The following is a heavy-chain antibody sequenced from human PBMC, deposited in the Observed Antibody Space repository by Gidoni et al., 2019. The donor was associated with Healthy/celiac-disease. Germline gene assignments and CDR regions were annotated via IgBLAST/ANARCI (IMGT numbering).Heavy chain of an antibody. D-gene: IGHD1-26*01. CDR2: ISSSSSTI. V-gene: IGHV3-48*02. Sequence: EVQLVESGGGLVQPGGSLRLSCAASGFTFSSYSMNWVRQAPGKGLEWVSYISSSSSTIYYADSVKGRFTISRDNAKNSLYLQMNSLRDEDTAVYYCARDQGRQVGYYGMDVWGQGTTVTVSS. CDR1: GFTFSSYS. CDR3: ARDQGRQVGYYGMDV. J-gene: IGHJ6*02.